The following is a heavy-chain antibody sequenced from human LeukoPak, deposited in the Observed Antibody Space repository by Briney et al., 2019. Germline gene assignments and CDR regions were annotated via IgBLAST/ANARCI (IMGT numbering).Heavy chain of an antibody. Sequence: GGSLRLSCAASGFTFSSYGMHWVRQAPGKGLEWVAVISYDGSNKYYADSVKGRFTISRDNSKNTLYLQMNSLRAEDTAVYYCAKESRGVIIKRVFDYWGQGTLVTVSS. J-gene: IGHJ4*02. CDR1: GFTFSSYG. V-gene: IGHV3-30*18. D-gene: IGHD3-10*01. CDR3: AKESRGVIIKRVFDY. CDR2: ISYDGSNK.